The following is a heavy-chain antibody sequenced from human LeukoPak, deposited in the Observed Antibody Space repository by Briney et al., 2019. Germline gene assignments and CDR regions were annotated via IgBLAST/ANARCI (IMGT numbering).Heavy chain of an antibody. J-gene: IGHJ5*02. D-gene: IGHD2-15*01. Sequence: SETLSLTCTVSGGSISSSSYYWGWIRQAPGKGLEWIGNIYYSESTNYNPSLKSRVTISVDTSKNQFSLKLSSVTAADTAVYYCARVRSRRIRLYWFDPWGQGTLVTVSS. V-gene: IGHV4-39*07. CDR1: GGSISSSSYY. CDR2: IYYSEST. CDR3: ARVRSRRIRLYWFDP.